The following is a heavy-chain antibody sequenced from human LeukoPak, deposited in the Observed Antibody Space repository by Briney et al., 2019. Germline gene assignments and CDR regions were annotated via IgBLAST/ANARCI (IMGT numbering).Heavy chain of an antibody. J-gene: IGHJ4*02. D-gene: IGHD2-15*01. Sequence: SETLSLTCAVSGYSISTGYHWGWIRQSPGTGLEWIGSIFHSGNTYYNPSLKSRVTISVDTSMNQFSLKVTSVTAADTAVYYCARTRYCSGATCYSPELFDSWGPGTLVTVSS. V-gene: IGHV4-38-2*01. CDR2: IFHSGNT. CDR3: ARTRYCSGATCYSPELFDS. CDR1: GYSISTGYH.